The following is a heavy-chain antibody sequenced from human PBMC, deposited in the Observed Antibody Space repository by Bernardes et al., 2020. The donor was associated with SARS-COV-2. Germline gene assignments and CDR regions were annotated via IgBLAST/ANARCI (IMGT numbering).Heavy chain of an antibody. V-gene: IGHV1-58*01. CDR2: IVVGAGNT. Sequence: SVKVSCKAFGFPFTASAVQWVRQARGQRLEWIGWIVVGAGNTKYAQKFQERLTITRDMSTSTVYMELSSLRSEDTAMYYCATLATTVEKTWSYWGQGTLVTVSS. CDR3: ATLATTVEKTWSY. J-gene: IGHJ4*02. D-gene: IGHD4-17*01. CDR1: GFPFTASA.